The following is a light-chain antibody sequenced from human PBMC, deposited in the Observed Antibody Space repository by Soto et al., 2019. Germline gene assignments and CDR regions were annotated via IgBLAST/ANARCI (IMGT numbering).Light chain of an antibody. Sequence: EVVLTQSPGTLSLSPGERATLSCRASQSVSFRYLAWYQQRPGQAPRLLIYDASTRANGIPARFSGSGSGTDFTLTISRLEPEDFAVYYCQQSGSLSNTFGLGTRLDSK. CDR2: DAS. J-gene: IGKJ5*01. V-gene: IGKV3-20*01. CDR1: QSVSFRY. CDR3: QQSGSLSNT.